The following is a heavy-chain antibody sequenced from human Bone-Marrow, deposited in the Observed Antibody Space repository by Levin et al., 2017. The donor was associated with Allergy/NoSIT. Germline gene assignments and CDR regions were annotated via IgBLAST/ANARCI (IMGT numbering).Heavy chain of an antibody. Sequence: GGSLRLSCAASGYTFSSNGMHWVRQAPGKGLEWVAVIWTDGTNKYYADSVKGRFTFSRDNSKNMIYLQMDSLRAEDTAMYYCARRGSGTYDFDYWGQGTLVTVSS. CDR3: ARRGSGTYDFDY. J-gene: IGHJ4*02. CDR1: GYTFSSNG. V-gene: IGHV3-33*01. D-gene: IGHD3-10*01. CDR2: IWTDGTNK.